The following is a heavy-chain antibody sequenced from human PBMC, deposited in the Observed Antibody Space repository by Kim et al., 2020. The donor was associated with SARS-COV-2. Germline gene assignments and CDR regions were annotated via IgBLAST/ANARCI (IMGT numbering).Heavy chain of an antibody. Sequence: GGSLRLSCAASGFTFRSYAMSWVRQAPGKGLEWVSAITDSGGNTYYAASVKGRFTISRDNSKNTLYLQMNSLRAEDTAVYYCAKRPGEGLVRLDYWGQGTQVTVSS. CDR1: GFTFRSYA. CDR3: AKRPGEGLVRLDY. V-gene: IGHV3-23*01. CDR2: ITDSGGNT. J-gene: IGHJ4*02. D-gene: IGHD3-16*01.